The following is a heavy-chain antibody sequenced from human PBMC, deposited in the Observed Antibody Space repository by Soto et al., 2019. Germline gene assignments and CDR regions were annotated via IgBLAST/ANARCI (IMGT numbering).Heavy chain of an antibody. D-gene: IGHD2-2*03. J-gene: IGHJ6*02. Sequence: SETLSLTCTVSGGSISSGGYYWSWIRQHPGKGLEWIGYIYYSGSTYYNPSLKSRVTISVDTSKNQFSLKLSSVTAADTAVYYCARDVGYCSSTSCYSYYYYGMDVWGQGPTVTVS. V-gene: IGHV4-31*03. CDR2: IYYSGST. CDR1: GGSISSGGYY. CDR3: ARDVGYCSSTSCYSYYYYGMDV.